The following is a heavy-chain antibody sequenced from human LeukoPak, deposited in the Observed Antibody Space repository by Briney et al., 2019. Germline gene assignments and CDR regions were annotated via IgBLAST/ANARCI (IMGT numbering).Heavy chain of an antibody. CDR2: IYHSGST. V-gene: IGHV4-4*02. CDR1: GGSISSSNW. Sequence: SETLSLTCAVSGGSISSSNWWSWVRQPPGKGLEWIGEIYHSGSTNYNPSLKSRVTISVDKSKNQFSLKLSSVTAADTAVYYCARGSGYSGYGVAGEGEFDYWGQGTLVTVSS. CDR3: ARGSGYSGYGVAGEGEFDY. D-gene: IGHD5-12*01. J-gene: IGHJ4*02.